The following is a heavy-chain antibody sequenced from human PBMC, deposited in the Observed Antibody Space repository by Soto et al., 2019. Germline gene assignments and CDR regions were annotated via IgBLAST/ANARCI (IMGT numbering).Heavy chain of an antibody. CDR3: ARRYYDILTGYHYYFDY. CDR2: IYYSGST. D-gene: IGHD3-9*01. Sequence: QVQLQESGPGLVKPSETLSLTCTVSGASISGHYWNWIRQPPGKGLEWIGDIYYSGSTNYSPSLKSRVTISLGTSNNQFSLKLNSVTAADTAIYYCARRYYDILTGYHYYFDYWGQGTLVTVSS. CDR1: GASISGHY. J-gene: IGHJ4*02. V-gene: IGHV4-59*08.